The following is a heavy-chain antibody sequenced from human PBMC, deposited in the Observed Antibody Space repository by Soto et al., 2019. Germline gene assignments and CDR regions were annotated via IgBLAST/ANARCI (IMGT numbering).Heavy chain of an antibody. J-gene: IGHJ6*04. V-gene: IGHV2-5*02. D-gene: IGHD1-1*01. Sequence: QITLKESSPTLVKPTQTLTLTCSFSGFSLYSGGVGVGWIRQPPGKALEWLALLYWDETRRYNPSPRNTLTIAKDTSENLVVLTMTDMGPVDTGTYFCAHYTTNTYFDVWGKGTTVTVSS. CDR2: LYWDETR. CDR1: GFSLYSGGVG. CDR3: AHYTTNTYFDV.